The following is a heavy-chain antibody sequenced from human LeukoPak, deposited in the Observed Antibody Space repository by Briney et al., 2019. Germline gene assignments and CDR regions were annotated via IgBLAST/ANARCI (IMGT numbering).Heavy chain of an antibody. D-gene: IGHD3-22*01. Sequence: GGSLRLSCAVSGFTLSSYSMNWVRQAPGKGLEWVSSISSSSSHIYYADSVKGRFTISRDNAKNSLYLQMNSLRVEDTAVYYCVRSAFHAGSGNYYDYWGQGTLVTVSS. CDR2: ISSSSSHI. J-gene: IGHJ4*02. CDR1: GFTLSSYS. V-gene: IGHV3-21*01. CDR3: VRSAFHAGSGNYYDY.